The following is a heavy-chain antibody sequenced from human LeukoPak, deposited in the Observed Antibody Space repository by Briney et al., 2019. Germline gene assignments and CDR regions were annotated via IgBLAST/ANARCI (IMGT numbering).Heavy chain of an antibody. V-gene: IGHV1-2*02. J-gene: IGHJ3*02. CDR1: GYTFTGYY. D-gene: IGHD3-9*01. CDR3: ARDLLRYFDWLLYPAFDI. Sequence: ASVKVSCKASGYTFTGYYIHWVRQAPGQGLEWMGWINPGSGDTGCAQKFQGRVTMTRDTSISTAYMELSRLRSDDTAMYYCARDLLRYFDWLLYPAFDIWGQGTMVTVSS. CDR2: INPGSGDT.